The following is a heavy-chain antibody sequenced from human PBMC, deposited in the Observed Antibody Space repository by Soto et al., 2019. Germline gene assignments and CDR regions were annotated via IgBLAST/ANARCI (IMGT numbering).Heavy chain of an antibody. CDR2: IYYSGST. J-gene: IGHJ6*02. D-gene: IGHD5-18*01. CDR3: ARVPSGYSYGYTHYYGMDV. CDR1: GCSISSSSYY. V-gene: IGHV4-39*01. Sequence: SETLSLTCTVSGCSISSSSYYWGWIRQPPGKGLEWIGSIYYSGSTYYNPSLKSRVTISVDTSKNQFSLQLSSVTAADTAVYYCARVPSGYSYGYTHYYGMDVWGQGSTVTVSS.